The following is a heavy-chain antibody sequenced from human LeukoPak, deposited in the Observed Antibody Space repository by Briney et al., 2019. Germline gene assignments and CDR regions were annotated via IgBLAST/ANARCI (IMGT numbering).Heavy chain of an antibody. CDR2: IYYSGST. CDR1: GGSISSYY. CDR3: AREEVGAYYDFSARPRIANYYYYYYMDV. D-gene: IGHD3-3*01. V-gene: IGHV4-59*01. Sequence: SETLSLTCTVSGGSISSYYWSWIRQPPGKGLEWIGYIYYSGSTNYNPSLKSRVTISVDTSKNQFSLKLSSVTVADTAVYYCAREEVGAYYDFSARPRIANYYYYYYMDVWGKGTTVTVSS. J-gene: IGHJ6*03.